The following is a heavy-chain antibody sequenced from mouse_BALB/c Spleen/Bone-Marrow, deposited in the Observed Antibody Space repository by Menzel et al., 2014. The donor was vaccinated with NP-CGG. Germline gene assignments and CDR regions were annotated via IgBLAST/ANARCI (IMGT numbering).Heavy chain of an antibody. Sequence: EVQAVESGGGLVQPGGSLKLSCAASGFDFSSYWMSWVRQAPGKGLQWIGEINPESNTINYTPSLKDKFIISRDNAKNTLFLQMSKVRSEDTALYCCARLGYYGWFAYWGQGTLVTVSA. V-gene: IGHV4-1*02. CDR1: GFDFSSYW. D-gene: IGHD2-3*01. CDR2: INPESNTI. CDR3: ARLGYYGWFAY. J-gene: IGHJ3*01.